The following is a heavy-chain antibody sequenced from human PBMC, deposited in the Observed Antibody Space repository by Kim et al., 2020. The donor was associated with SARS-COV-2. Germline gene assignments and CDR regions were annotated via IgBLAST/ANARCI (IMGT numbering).Heavy chain of an antibody. D-gene: IGHD6-25*01. Sequence: TKYSQEFQGRVAITKDIAASTAYMELSRLRSEDTAVYYCAREGIRLGLEDYWGQGTLVIVSS. CDR2: T. CDR3: AREGIRLGLEDY. V-gene: IGHV1-3*01. J-gene: IGHJ4*02.